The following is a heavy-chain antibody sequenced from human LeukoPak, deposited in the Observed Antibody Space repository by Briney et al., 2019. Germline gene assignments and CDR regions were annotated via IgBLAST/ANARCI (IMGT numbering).Heavy chain of an antibody. CDR3: ARDRGYCSGGTCYCGFDV. CDR1: GFTVSSNY. Sequence: GGSPSLSCAASGFTVSSNYMSWARQAPGKGLEWVSVIYSGGSTYYADSVKGRFTISRDNSKNTLYLQMNSQRAEDTAVYYCARDRGYCSGGTCYCGFDVWGQGTMVTVSS. V-gene: IGHV3-53*01. J-gene: IGHJ3*01. CDR2: IYSGGST. D-gene: IGHD2-15*01.